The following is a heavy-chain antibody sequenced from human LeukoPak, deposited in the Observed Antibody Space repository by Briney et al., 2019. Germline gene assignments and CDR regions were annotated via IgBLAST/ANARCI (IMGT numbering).Heavy chain of an antibody. Sequence: PGGSLRLSCAASGFTFSGYWMHWVRHVPGKGLLWVLRINTDGSSTTYADSVKGRFTISRDNTKNTLYLQVNSLRAEDTAVYYCARQSYYYDSSGYYHDYWGQGTLVTVSS. V-gene: IGHV3-74*01. CDR1: GFTFSGYW. CDR2: INTDGSST. D-gene: IGHD3-22*01. J-gene: IGHJ4*02. CDR3: ARQSYYYDSSGYYHDY.